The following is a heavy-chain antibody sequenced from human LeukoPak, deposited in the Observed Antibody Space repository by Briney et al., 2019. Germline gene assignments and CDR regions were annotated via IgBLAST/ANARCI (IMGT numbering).Heavy chain of an antibody. Sequence: PGGSLRLSCAASGFTFSSYGIHWVRQAPGKGLEWVAFIRYDGSNKYYADSVTGRFTISRDNSKNTLYLQMNILRAEDTAVYYCAKDKAPPYCRGDCRDVFDIWGQGTMVTVSS. CDR1: GFTFSSYG. J-gene: IGHJ3*02. CDR3: AKDKAPPYCRGDCRDVFDI. CDR2: IRYDGSNK. D-gene: IGHD2-21*02. V-gene: IGHV3-30*02.